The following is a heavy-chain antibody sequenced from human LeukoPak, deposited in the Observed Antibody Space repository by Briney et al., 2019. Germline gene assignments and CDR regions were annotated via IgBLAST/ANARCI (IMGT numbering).Heavy chain of an antibody. Sequence: GESLQISCQASGYNLVSYWIAWVRQMPGRGLEWMGVIYPGDSESRYSSSFQGQVTISVDKSINSAYLLWSSLKASDTAMYYCARHSDCGGDCPFDYWGQGTLVTVSS. CDR2: IYPGDSES. D-gene: IGHD2-21*02. J-gene: IGHJ4*02. V-gene: IGHV5-51*01. CDR3: ARHSDCGGDCPFDY. CDR1: GYNLVSYW.